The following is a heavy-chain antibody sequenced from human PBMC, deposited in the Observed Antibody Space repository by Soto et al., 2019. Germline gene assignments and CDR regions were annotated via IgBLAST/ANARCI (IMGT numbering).Heavy chain of an antibody. CDR2: INAGKGDT. V-gene: IGHV1-3*01. D-gene: IGHD1-7*01. Sequence: GASVTVSCKASGYTFTNHAIHWVRQAPGQGLEWMGWINAGKGDTKYPQRFQGRVTITRDTSASTAYMELSSLRSEDTAVYYCARNILGGTTDYWGPGTLVTVSS. CDR1: GYTFTNHA. J-gene: IGHJ4*02. CDR3: ARNILGGTTDY.